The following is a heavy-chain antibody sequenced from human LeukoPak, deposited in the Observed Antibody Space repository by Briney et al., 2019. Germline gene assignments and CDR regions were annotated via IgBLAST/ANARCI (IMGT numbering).Heavy chain of an antibody. CDR3: ARDTRGLFDY. J-gene: IGHJ4*02. CDR1: GFTFDDYG. V-gene: IGHV3-7*01. CDR2: IKQDGSEK. Sequence: GGSLRLSCAASGFTFDDYGMGWVRQAPGKGLEWVANIKQDGSEKNYMDSAKGRFTIARDNAKSSLHLQMNSLRVEDTAVYYCARDTRGLFDYWGQGTLVTVSS. D-gene: IGHD3-10*01.